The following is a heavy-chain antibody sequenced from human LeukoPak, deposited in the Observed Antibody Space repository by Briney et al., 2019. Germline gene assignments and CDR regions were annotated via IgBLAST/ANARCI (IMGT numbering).Heavy chain of an antibody. CDR1: GFTFSSYS. J-gene: IGHJ3*02. CDR3: ARADIVVVVAATGAFDI. V-gene: IGHV3-21*01. D-gene: IGHD2-15*01. Sequence: GGSLRLSCAASGFTFSSYSMNWVRQAPGKGLEWVSSISSSSSYIYYADSVRGRFTISRDNAKNSLYLQMNSLRAEDTAVYYCARADIVVVVAATGAFDIWGQGTMVTVSS. CDR2: ISSSSSYI.